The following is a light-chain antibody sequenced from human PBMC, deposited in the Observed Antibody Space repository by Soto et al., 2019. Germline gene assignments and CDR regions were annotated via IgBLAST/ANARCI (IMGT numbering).Light chain of an antibody. CDR3: QQRSNWPPLT. CDR1: QTISSW. CDR2: KAS. J-gene: IGKJ4*01. V-gene: IGKV1-5*03. Sequence: DIQMTQSPSTLSASVGDRVTITCRASQTISSWLAWYQQKPGKAPKLLIYKASTLKSGVPSRFSGSGSGTDFTLTIRSLEPEDFAVYYCQQRSNWPPLTFGGGTTVDIK.